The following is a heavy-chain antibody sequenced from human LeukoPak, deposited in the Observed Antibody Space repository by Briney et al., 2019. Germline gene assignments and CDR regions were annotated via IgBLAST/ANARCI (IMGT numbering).Heavy chain of an antibody. D-gene: IGHD3-22*01. CDR1: GGSISGYY. CDR2: IYYTGST. Sequence: PSDTLPLTCTVSGGSISGYYWTWIRQSPGKRPEWIGYIYYTGSTNYNPSLKSRVTISLHTPKNQFSLNLNSVTAADAAVYYCAREGPPVGSSGYYDYWGQGILVTVSS. CDR3: AREGPPVGSSGYYDY. V-gene: IGHV4-59*01. J-gene: IGHJ4*02.